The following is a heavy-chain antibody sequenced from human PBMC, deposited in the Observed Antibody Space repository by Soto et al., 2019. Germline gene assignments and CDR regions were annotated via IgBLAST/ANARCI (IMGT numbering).Heavy chain of an antibody. CDR2: IWYDGSNK. CDR3: ARDGAEEAPGY. CDR1: GFTFSSYG. Sequence: GGSLRLSCAASGFTFSSYGMHWVRQAPGKGLEWVAVIWYDGSNKYYADSVKGRFTISRDNSKNTLYLQMNSLRAEDTAVYYCARDGAEEAPGYWGQGTLVTVSS. J-gene: IGHJ4*02. V-gene: IGHV3-33*01.